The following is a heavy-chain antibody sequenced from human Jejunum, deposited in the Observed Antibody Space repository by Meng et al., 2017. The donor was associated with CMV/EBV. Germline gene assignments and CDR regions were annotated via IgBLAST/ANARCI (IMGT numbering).Heavy chain of an antibody. V-gene: IGHV3-21*01. D-gene: IGHD4-17*01. CDR1: GFTVTSYS. J-gene: IGHJ5*02. CDR2: ISGSSTYI. Sequence: GFTVTSYSITWVRQAPGKGLEWLSYISGSSTYIYHADSVKGRFTISRDNAKNSVYLQMNRLRAEDTAVYYCARAIDYGDPNWFDPWGQGTLVTVSS. CDR3: ARAIDYGDPNWFDP.